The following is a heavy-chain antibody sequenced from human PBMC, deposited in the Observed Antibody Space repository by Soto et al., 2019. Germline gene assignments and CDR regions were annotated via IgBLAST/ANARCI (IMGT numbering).Heavy chain of an antibody. D-gene: IGHD5-12*01. CDR1: GFTFSSYE. Sequence: HPGGSLRLSCAASGFTFSSYEMNWVRQAPGKGLEWVSYISSSGSTIYYADSVKGRFTISRDNAKNSLYLQMNSLRAEDTAVYYCARDPVHSGSDYINKYYYYGMDVWGQGTTVTVSS. J-gene: IGHJ6*02. CDR3: ARDPVHSGSDYINKYYYYGMDV. CDR2: ISSSGSTI. V-gene: IGHV3-48*03.